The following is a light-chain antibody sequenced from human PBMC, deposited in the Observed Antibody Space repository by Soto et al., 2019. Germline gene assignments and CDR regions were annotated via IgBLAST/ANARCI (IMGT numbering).Light chain of an antibody. J-gene: IGKJ5*01. CDR1: QNIASS. V-gene: IGKV1-5*01. Sequence: DIQMTQSPSTLSASVGDRVTITCRASQNIASSLAWCQQRRGKAPKVLIYGASTLETGVPSRFSGGGSGTEFTLTISSLQPDDFATYYCQQYNRYFATFGRGTRLEIK. CDR3: QQYNRYFAT. CDR2: GAS.